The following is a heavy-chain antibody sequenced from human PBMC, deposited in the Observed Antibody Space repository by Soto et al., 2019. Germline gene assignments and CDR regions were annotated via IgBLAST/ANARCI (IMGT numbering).Heavy chain of an antibody. CDR2: IKQDGSEK. D-gene: IGHD6-19*01. CDR1: GFTFSSYW. V-gene: IGHV3-7*01. Sequence: EVQLVESGGGLVQPGGSLRLSCAASGFTFSSYWMSWVRQAPGKGLEWVANIKQDGSEKYYVDSVKGRFTISRDNAKTPLYLQMNSLRAEDTAVYYCASQRVSGSSSGFPNDHWGQGTLVIVSS. J-gene: IGHJ5*02. CDR3: ASQRVSGSSSGFPNDH.